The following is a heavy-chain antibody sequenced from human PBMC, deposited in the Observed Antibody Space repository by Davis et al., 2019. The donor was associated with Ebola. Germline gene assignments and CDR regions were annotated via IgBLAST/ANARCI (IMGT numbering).Heavy chain of an antibody. CDR3: ARDHFTAAAGISGMDV. D-gene: IGHD6-13*01. CDR2: FDREDGGI. V-gene: IGHV1-24*01. CDR1: GYTVSELS. J-gene: IGHJ6*02. Sequence: AASVKVSCKVSGYTVSELSMHWVRQAPGKGLEWMGGFDREDGGIIYSQKFQGRVTMTTDTSTSTAYMELRSLRSDDTAVYYCARDHFTAAAGISGMDVWGQGTTVTVSS.